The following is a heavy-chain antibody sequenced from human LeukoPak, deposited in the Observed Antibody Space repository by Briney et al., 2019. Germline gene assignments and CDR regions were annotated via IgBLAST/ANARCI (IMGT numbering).Heavy chain of an antibody. D-gene: IGHD2/OR15-2a*01. J-gene: IGHJ4*02. V-gene: IGHV4-59*02. CDR2: IYYTET. CDR3: ARFNSTYYYYDY. Sequence: SETLSLTCTVSGGSVSNYYWSWIRQSPGKGLEWIGYIYYTETSYNPSLKSRVTISADTSRNQFSLKLSSVTALDTAVYYCARFNSTYYYYDYWGQGTLVTVSS. CDR1: GGSVSNYY.